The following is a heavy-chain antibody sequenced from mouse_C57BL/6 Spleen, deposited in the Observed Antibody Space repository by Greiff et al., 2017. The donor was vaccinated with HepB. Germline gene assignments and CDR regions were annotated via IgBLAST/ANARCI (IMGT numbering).Heavy chain of an antibody. J-gene: IGHJ3*01. CDR1: GYTFTDYY. CDR2: INPNNGGT. V-gene: IGHV1-26*01. Sequence: EVKLVESGPELVKPGASVKISCKASGYTFTDYYMNWVKQSHGKSLEWIGDINPNNGGTSYNQKFKGKATLTVDKSSSTAYMELRSLTSEDSAVYYCARALPSGPAWFAYWGQGTLVTVSA. CDR3: ARALPSGPAWFAY. D-gene: IGHD3-2*02.